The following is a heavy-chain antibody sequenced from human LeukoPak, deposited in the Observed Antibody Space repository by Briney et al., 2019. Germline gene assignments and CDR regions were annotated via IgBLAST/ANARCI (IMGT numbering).Heavy chain of an antibody. CDR1: GGSISSGSYY. Sequence: NPSQTLSLTCTVSGGSISSGSYYWSWIRQPAGKGLEWIGRIYTSGSTNYNPSLKSRVTISVDTSKNQFSLKLSSVTAADTAVYYCARDNEYSSRSDYWGQGTLVTVSS. V-gene: IGHV4-61*02. D-gene: IGHD6-6*01. J-gene: IGHJ4*02. CDR2: IYTSGST. CDR3: ARDNEYSSRSDY.